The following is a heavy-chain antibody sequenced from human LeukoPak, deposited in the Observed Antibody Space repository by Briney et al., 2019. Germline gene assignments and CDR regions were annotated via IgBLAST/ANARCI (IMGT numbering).Heavy chain of an antibody. V-gene: IGHV3-48*01. D-gene: IGHD3-22*01. J-gene: IGHJ4*02. Sequence: GGSLRLSCAASGFTFSSYNMNWVRQAPGKGLEWVSYISSSSSTIYYADSVKGRFTISRDNAKNSLYMQMNSLRAEDTAVYYCARDYYDSSGYYHGGYWGQGTLVTVSS. CDR2: ISSSSSTI. CDR3: ARDYYDSSGYYHGGY. CDR1: GFTFSSYN.